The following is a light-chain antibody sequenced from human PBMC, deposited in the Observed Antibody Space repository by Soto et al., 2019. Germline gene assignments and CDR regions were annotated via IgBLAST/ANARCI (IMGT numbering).Light chain of an antibody. CDR2: KAS. J-gene: IGKJ1*01. V-gene: IGKV1-5*03. CDR1: QTISSW. CDR3: QHYNSYSEA. Sequence: DIQITQSPSTLSGSVGDRVTITCRASQTISSWLAWYQQKPGKAPKLLIYKASTLKSGVPSRFSGSGSGTEFTLTISSLQTDDFATYYCQHYNSYSEAFGQGTK.